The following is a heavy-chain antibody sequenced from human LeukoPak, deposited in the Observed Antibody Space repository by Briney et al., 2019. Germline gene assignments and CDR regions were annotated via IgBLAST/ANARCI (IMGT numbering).Heavy chain of an antibody. D-gene: IGHD4-17*01. J-gene: IGHJ4*02. CDR2: ISSSGSTI. CDR3: ARSTVTTLVEY. V-gene: IGHV3-11*04. Sequence: GGSLRLSCAASGFTFSDYYMSWIRQAPGKGLEWVSYISSSGSTIYYADSVKGRFTISRDNAKNSLYLQMNSLRAEDTAVYCCARSTVTTLVEYWGQGTLVTVSS. CDR1: GFTFSDYY.